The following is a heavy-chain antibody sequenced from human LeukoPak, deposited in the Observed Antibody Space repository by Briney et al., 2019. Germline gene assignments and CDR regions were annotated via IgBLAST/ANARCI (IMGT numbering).Heavy chain of an antibody. CDR3: ARVGELLSDY. D-gene: IGHD3-10*01. V-gene: IGHV4-34*01. Sequence: SETLSLTCAVYGGSFSGYYWSWIRQPPGKGLEWIGEINHSGSTNYNPSLKSRVTISVDTSKNQFSLKLSSVTAADTAVYCCARVGELLSDYWGQGTLVTVSP. J-gene: IGHJ4*02. CDR2: INHSGST. CDR1: GGSFSGYY.